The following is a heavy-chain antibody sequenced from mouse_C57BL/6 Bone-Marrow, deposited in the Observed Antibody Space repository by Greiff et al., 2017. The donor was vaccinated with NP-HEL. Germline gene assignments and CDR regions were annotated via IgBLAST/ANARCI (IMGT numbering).Heavy chain of an antibody. V-gene: IGHV2-2*01. J-gene: IGHJ4*01. Sequence: QVQLQQSGPGLVQPSQSLSITCTVSGFSLTSYGVHWVRQSPGKGLEWLGVIWSGGSTDYNAAFISRLSISKDNSKSQVFFKMNSLQADDTAIYYCASHYYGSSFHYYAMDYWGQGTSVTVSS. CDR2: IWSGGST. CDR3: ASHYYGSSFHYYAMDY. CDR1: GFSLTSYG. D-gene: IGHD1-1*01.